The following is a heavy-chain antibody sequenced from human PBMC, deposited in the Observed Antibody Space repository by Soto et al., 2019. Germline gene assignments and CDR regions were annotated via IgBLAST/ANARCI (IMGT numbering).Heavy chain of an antibody. J-gene: IGHJ3*02. D-gene: IGHD2-15*01. Sequence: PSETLSLTCTVSGGSISSYYWSWIRQPPGKGLEWIGYIYYSGSTNYSPSFQGQVTISADKSISTAYLQWSSLKASDTAMYYCARPRYCSGGSCYHSDYAFDIWGQGTMVTVSS. V-gene: IGHV4-59*12. CDR2: IYYSGST. CDR3: ARPRYCSGGSCYHSDYAFDI. CDR1: GGSISSYY.